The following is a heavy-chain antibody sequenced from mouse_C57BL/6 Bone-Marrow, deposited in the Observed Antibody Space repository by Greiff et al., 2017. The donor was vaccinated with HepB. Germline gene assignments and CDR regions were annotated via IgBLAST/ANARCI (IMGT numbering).Heavy chain of an antibody. CDR1: GYTFTDYA. V-gene: IGHV1-67*01. Sequence: VQLQQSGPELVRPGVSVKISCKGSGYTFTDYAMHWVKQSPAKSLEWIGVISTYYGDASYNQKFKDKDTMTVDKSSSTAYMELARLTSEDSAVYYCARLQAYYSKGSPDGGQGTLVTVTA. J-gene: IGHJ3*01. CDR3: ARLQAYYSKGSPD. CDR2: ISTYYGDA. D-gene: IGHD2-5*01.